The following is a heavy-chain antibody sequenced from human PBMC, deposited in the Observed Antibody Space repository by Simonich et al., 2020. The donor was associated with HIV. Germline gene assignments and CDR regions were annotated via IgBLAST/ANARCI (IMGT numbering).Heavy chain of an antibody. Sequence: QVQLVQSGAEVKKLGASVKVSCKASGYTFTDSYMHWVRQAPGQGLGWMGRINHNSGGTTYAQKFQGRVTMTRDTSISTAYMELSRLRSDDTAVYYCARDRPRDYYEFNAYWGQGTLVTVSS. CDR1: GYTFTDSY. CDR2: INHNSGGT. J-gene: IGHJ4*02. CDR3: ARDRPRDYYEFNAY. D-gene: IGHD3-22*01. V-gene: IGHV1-2*06.